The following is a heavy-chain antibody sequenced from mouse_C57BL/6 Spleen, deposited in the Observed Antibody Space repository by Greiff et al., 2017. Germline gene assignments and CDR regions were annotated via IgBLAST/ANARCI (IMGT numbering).Heavy chain of an antibody. CDR2: LLPGSGST. V-gene: IGHV1-9*01. CDR3: AMVYGSYPFFDY. CDR1: GYTFTGYW. D-gene: IGHD1-1*01. J-gene: IGHJ2*01. Sequence: QVQLQQSGAELMKPGASVQLSCKASGYTFTGYWIEWVKQRPGHGLEWIGELLPGSGSTNYNGKFKGKATLTADKSSSTAYMQLSSLTSEDSAVYFCAMVYGSYPFFDYWGQGTTLTVSS.